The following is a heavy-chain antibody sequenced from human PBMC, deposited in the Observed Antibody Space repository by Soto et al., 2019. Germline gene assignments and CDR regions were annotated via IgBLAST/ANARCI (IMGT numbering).Heavy chain of an antibody. CDR3: ARDRITLAHDAFDI. CDR2: IYTSGST. V-gene: IGHV4-4*07. D-gene: IGHD3-10*01. Sequence: QVQLQESCPGLVKPSETLSLTCTVSGGSISSYYWSWIRQPAGKGLEWIGRIYTSGSTNYNPSLKSRVTMSVDTSKNQFTLNLSSVTAADTAVYYCARDRITLAHDAFDIWGQGTMVTVSS. J-gene: IGHJ3*02. CDR1: GGSISSYY.